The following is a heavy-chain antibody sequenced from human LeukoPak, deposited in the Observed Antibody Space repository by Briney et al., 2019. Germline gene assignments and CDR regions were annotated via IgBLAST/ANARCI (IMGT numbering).Heavy chain of an antibody. Sequence: GGSLRLSCAASGFTLSSYWMSWVRQAPGKGLEWVANIKQDGSEKYYVDSVKGRFIISRDNAKNTVYLQMNSLRAEDTAVFYCVRDLVDPADYWGQGTLVTVSS. J-gene: IGHJ4*02. CDR2: IKQDGSEK. D-gene: IGHD2-8*02. CDR3: VRDLVDPADY. CDR1: GFTLSSYW. V-gene: IGHV3-7*01.